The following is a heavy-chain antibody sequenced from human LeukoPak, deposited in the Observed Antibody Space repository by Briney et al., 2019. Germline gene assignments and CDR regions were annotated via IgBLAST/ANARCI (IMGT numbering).Heavy chain of an antibody. J-gene: IGHJ5*02. CDR3: ARDSKYYDFWSGYSYNWFDP. Sequence: SVTLCCTSSAGTFSSYNRSRVRQTTGPGHECMGRINPILGIATYAQKFQGRVTITADKSTSTAYIELRSLRSEDTAVYYCARDSKYYDFWSGYSYNWFDPWGQGTLVTVSS. CDR1: AGTFSSYN. V-gene: IGHV1-69*04. CDR2: INPILGIA. D-gene: IGHD3-3*01.